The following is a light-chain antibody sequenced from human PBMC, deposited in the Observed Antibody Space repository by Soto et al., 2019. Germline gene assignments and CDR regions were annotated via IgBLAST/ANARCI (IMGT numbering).Light chain of an antibody. V-gene: IGKV3-20*01. CDR3: QQCDDSLPWT. CDR2: ASS. CDR1: QIISSAY. J-gene: IGKJ1*01. Sequence: EILLTQSPGTLSLSPGDRATLSCRASQIISSAYLAWYQQRPGQAPRLVIYASSSRATGIPDRFSGSGSGTDFTLTISRLEPEDFAVYYCQQCDDSLPWTFGQGTKVEMK.